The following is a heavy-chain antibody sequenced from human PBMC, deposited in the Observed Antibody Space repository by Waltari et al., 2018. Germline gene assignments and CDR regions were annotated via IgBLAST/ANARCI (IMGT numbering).Heavy chain of an antibody. CDR1: GFTVSNNY. CDR2: IYSGGTT. Sequence: EVQLVESGGDLVQPGGSLRLSCAASGFTVSNNYMRWVRQAPGKGLEWVSLIYSGGTTYYADSVKGRFTISRDKSNNTLYLQMNSLRAEDTSVYYCSTRHYWGQGTLVTVSS. J-gene: IGHJ4*02. V-gene: IGHV3-66*01. CDR3: STRHY.